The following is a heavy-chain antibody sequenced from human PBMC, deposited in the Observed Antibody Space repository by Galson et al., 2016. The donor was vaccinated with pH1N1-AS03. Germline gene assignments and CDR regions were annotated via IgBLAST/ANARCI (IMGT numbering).Heavy chain of an antibody. CDR1: GFTLSSYS. Sequence: SLRLSCAASGFTLSSYSMNWVRQAPGKGLEWVSFISTTSSSIYYADSVEGRFTISRDNAKNSLFLQMNSLRDEDTAVYYCARDGPPQGISVAGSFDFWGQGTLVTVSS. CDR2: ISTTSSSI. CDR3: ARDGPPQGISVAGSFDF. J-gene: IGHJ4*02. D-gene: IGHD6-19*01. V-gene: IGHV3-21*01.